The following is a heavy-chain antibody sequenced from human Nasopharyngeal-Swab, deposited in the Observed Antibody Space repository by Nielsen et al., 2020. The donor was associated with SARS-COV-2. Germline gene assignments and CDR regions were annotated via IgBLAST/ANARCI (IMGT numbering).Heavy chain of an antibody. V-gene: IGHV3-21*01. CDR1: GFTFSSYS. Sequence: GESLKISCAASGFTFSSYSMNWVRQAPGKGLEWVSSISSSSYIYYADSVKGRFTISRDNAKNSLYLQMNSLRADDTAVYFCARIAGRGSIYYYYMDVWGTGTTVTVSS. CDR2: ISSSSYI. J-gene: IGHJ6*03. D-gene: IGHD1-26*01. CDR3: ARIAGRGSIYYYYMDV.